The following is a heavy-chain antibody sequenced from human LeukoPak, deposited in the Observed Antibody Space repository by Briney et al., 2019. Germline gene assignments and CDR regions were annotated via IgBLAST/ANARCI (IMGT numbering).Heavy chain of an antibody. Sequence: SETLSFTCTVSGGSISGHYWTWIRQPPGKGLEWIGQIHYSGRPDYNPSLKSRVTISVDTSKNQLSLKVTSVTGADTAVYYCARFGVDYDMDVWGQGTTVTVSS. CDR1: GGSISGHY. CDR3: ARFGVDYDMDV. D-gene: IGHD3-16*01. J-gene: IGHJ6*02. CDR2: IHYSGRP. V-gene: IGHV4-59*11.